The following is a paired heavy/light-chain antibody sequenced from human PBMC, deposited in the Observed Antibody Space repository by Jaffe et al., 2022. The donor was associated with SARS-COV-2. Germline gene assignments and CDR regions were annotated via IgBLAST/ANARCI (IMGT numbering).Light chain of an antibody. V-gene: IGKV1-17*01. CDR2: AAS. CDR1: QDIRND. Sequence: DIQVTQSPSSLSASVGDRVTITCRASQDIRNDLGWYQQKPGKAPKRLIYAASSLQSGVPSRFSGSGSGTEFTLTISGLQPEDFATYYCLQNNNYPQTFGQGTTVEIK. CDR3: LQNNNYPQT. J-gene: IGKJ1*01.
Heavy chain of an antibody. V-gene: IGHV3-23*04. D-gene: IGHD2-15*01. J-gene: IGHJ4*02. CDR3: TNVWRGYNKWYAIDY. CDR2: ISGGGSNT. Sequence: EVQLVESGGGLVQPGESLRLSCTASGLTFSDYAMSWVRQAPGRGLDWVSGISGGGSNTFYADSVRGRFTISRDNSKNTLYLGMSSLRDEDTAVYYCTNVWRGYNKWYAIDYWGRGTLVTVSS. CDR1: GLTFSDYA.